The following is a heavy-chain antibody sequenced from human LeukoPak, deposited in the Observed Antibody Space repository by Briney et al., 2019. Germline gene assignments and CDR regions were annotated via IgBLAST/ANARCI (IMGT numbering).Heavy chain of an antibody. Sequence: ASVKVFCKASGYTFTGYYMHWVRQAPGQGLEWMGWINPNSGGTNYAQKFQGRVTMTRDTSISTAYMELSRLRSDDTAVYYCARLGYSGYDYPYFDYWGRGTLVTGSS. V-gene: IGHV1-2*02. CDR1: GYTFTGYY. J-gene: IGHJ4*02. D-gene: IGHD5-12*01. CDR2: INPNSGGT. CDR3: ARLGYSGYDYPYFDY.